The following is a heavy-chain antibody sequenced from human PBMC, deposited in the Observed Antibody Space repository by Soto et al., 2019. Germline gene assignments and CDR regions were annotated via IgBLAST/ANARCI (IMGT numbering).Heavy chain of an antibody. D-gene: IGHD6-19*01. Sequence: ASVKVSCKASGYTFTSCGMSWVRQAPGQGLEWMGWISAYNGNTKYEQKIQGRVTMTTDKSTSTDYMEMRSMRSEDTAVYYCARGENSGWQLFDYWGQGTLVTVSS. CDR2: ISAYNGNT. CDR1: GYTFTSCG. J-gene: IGHJ4*02. V-gene: IGHV1-18*01. CDR3: ARGENSGWQLFDY.